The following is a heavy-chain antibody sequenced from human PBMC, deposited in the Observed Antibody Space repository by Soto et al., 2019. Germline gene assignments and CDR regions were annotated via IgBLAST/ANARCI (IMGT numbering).Heavy chain of an antibody. D-gene: IGHD3-10*01. J-gene: IGHJ3*02. V-gene: IGHV4-34*02. CDR3: ARNGVGFGFDI. CDR1: GRSMSGYN. Sequence: QVQQQHWGARLLKPSETLSLTCAEYGRSMSGYNWSWLRRSPVRGLEWIREIGPTGDTNYGPSFMSRVTVSVDTSKYELSLRLTQVTAADTATYLCARNGVGFGFDIWGLGTMVSVSS. CDR2: IGPTGDT.